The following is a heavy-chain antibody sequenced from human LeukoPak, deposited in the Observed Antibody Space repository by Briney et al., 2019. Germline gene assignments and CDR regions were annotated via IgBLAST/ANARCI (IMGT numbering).Heavy chain of an antibody. CDR3: ARFGSALYGIDV. CDR2: INIYNGHT. V-gene: IGHV1-18*01. D-gene: IGHD3-10*01. J-gene: IGHJ6*02. CDR1: GYTFTNYG. Sequence: GASVKVSCKASGYTFTNYGITWVRQAPGQGLECMGWINIYNGHTSYVQKFQGRVTMTTDTSTSTAYMDLRSLRSDDTAVYYCARFGSALYGIDVWGQGTTVTVSS.